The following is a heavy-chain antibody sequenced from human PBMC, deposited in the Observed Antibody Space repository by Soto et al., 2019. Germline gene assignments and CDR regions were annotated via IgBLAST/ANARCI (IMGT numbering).Heavy chain of an antibody. J-gene: IGHJ6*02. V-gene: IGHV3-33*01. CDR2: IWYDGSNK. Sequence: GGSLRLSCAASGFTFSSYGMHWVRQAPGKGLEWVAVIWYDGSNKYYADSVKGRFTISRDNSKNTLYLQMNSLRAEDTAVYYCARAVPHQVLRFLERNGGNYYYYGMDVWGQGTTVTVSS. CDR1: GFTFSSYG. D-gene: IGHD3-3*01. CDR3: ARAVPHQVLRFLERNGGNYYYYGMDV.